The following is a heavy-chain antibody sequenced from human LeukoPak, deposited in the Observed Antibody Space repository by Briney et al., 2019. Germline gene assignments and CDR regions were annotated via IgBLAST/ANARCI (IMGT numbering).Heavy chain of an antibody. CDR3: ARDTGRGGDCWYAFDI. Sequence: GGSLRLSCAASGFTVSSNYMSWVRQAPGKGLEWVSVIYSGGSTYYADSVKGRFTISRDNSKNTLYLQMNSLRAEDTAVYYCARDTGRGGDCWYAFDIWGQGTMVTISS. D-gene: IGHD2-21*02. V-gene: IGHV3-53*01. J-gene: IGHJ3*02. CDR1: GFTVSSNY. CDR2: IYSGGST.